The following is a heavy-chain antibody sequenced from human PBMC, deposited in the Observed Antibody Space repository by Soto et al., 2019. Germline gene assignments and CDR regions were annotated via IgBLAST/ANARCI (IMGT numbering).Heavy chain of an antibody. Sequence: QVQLVESGGGVVQPGRSLRLSCAASGFTFSSYAMHWVRQAPGKGLEWVAVISYDGSNKYYADSVKGRFTISRDNSKNTLYLQMNSLRAEDTAVYYCARQNDSSSWYFSAYYFDYWGQGTLVTVSS. D-gene: IGHD6-13*01. V-gene: IGHV3-30-3*01. CDR3: ARQNDSSSWYFSAYYFDY. CDR2: ISYDGSNK. J-gene: IGHJ4*02. CDR1: GFTFSSYA.